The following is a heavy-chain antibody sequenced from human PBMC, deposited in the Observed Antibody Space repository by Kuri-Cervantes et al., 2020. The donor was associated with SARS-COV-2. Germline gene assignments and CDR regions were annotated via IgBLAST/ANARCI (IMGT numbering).Heavy chain of an antibody. D-gene: IGHD1-1*01. J-gene: IGHJ4*02. CDR1: GFTFSGHW. CDR2: INPDGNYT. CDR3: GRDGDYWTFDY. V-gene: IGHV3-74*01. Sequence: GESLKISCAASGFTFSGHWIHWVRQAPGKGLVWVSRINPDGNYTNNADSVKGRFTISRDNAKNMLFLQMNSLRAEDTAVYYCGRDGDYWTFDYWGQGTLVTVSS.